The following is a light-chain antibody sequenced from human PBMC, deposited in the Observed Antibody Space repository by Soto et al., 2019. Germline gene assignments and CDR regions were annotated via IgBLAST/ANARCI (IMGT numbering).Light chain of an antibody. CDR1: QSITNY. CDR2: AAS. Sequence: DIQMTQSPSSLSASVGDRVTITCRASQSITNYLNWYQQKPGKAPKLLIFAASSLQSGVPSGFSGSGSGTYFTLTISSLQPEDSATYYCQQSYSSPWTFGQGTTVEIK. J-gene: IGKJ1*01. CDR3: QQSYSSPWT. V-gene: IGKV1-39*01.